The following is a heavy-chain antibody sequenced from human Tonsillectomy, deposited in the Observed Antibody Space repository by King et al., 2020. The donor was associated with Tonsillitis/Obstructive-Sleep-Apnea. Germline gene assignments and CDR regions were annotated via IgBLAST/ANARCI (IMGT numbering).Heavy chain of an antibody. Sequence: QLVQSGAEVKKPGAAVKVSCKASGYTFTNYGISWVRQAPGQGLEWMGWISGYNGNTNYAQNLQGRVTTTADTSTSTAYMERRSLRSDDTAVYYCARGGFRHFRYYWGPGTLVPLSS. D-gene: IGHD2-21*01. V-gene: IGHV1-18*01. CDR2: ISGYNGNT. J-gene: IGHJ4*02. CDR3: ARGGFRHFRYY. CDR1: GYTFTNYG.